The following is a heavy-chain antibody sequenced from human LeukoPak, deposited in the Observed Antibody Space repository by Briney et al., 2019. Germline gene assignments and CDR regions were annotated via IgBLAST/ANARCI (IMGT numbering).Heavy chain of an antibody. Sequence: GGSLRLSCAAPGFTFSSYAMSWVRQAPGRGLEWVSAISGSGGSTYYADSVKGRFTISRDNSKNTLYLQMNSLRAEDTAVYYCAKDRERGYCSSTSCYFDYWGQGTLVTVSS. V-gene: IGHV3-23*01. CDR1: GFTFSSYA. D-gene: IGHD2-2*01. CDR2: ISGSGGST. CDR3: AKDRERGYCSSTSCYFDY. J-gene: IGHJ4*02.